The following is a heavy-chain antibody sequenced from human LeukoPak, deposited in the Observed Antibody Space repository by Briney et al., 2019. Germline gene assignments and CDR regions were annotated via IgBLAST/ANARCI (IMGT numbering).Heavy chain of an antibody. CDR3: ARDVYYDSANWFDP. D-gene: IGHD3-22*01. V-gene: IGHV4-59*12. CDR1: GDSIISYY. Sequence: SETLSLTCIVSGDSIISYYWSWIRQPPGKGLEWIGYIYYNGTTNYNPSLKSRVTMSVDTSRTQFSLKLSSVTAADTAFYYCARDVYYDSANWFDPWGQGTLVTVSS. CDR2: IYYNGTT. J-gene: IGHJ5*02.